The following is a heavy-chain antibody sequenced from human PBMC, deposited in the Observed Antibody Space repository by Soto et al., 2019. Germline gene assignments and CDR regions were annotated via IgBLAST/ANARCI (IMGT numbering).Heavy chain of an antibody. Sequence: SVKVSCKASGGTFSSYAISWVRQAPGQGLEWMGGIIPIFGTANYADSVKGRFTISRDNAKNSLYLQMNSLRAEDTAVYYCARGATGTTINYMDVWGKGTTVTVSS. CDR1: GGTFSSYA. CDR2: IIPIFGTA. D-gene: IGHD1-7*01. V-gene: IGHV1-69*05. J-gene: IGHJ6*03. CDR3: ARGATGTTINYMDV.